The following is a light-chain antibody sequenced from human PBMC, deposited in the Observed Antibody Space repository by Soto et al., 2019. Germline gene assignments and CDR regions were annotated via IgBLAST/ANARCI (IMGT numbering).Light chain of an antibody. Sequence: IVLTQSPATLSLSPGERATLSCEASQYVSGNYLAWYQQKPGLAPRLLIYDASARANGIPDRFSGSGSGTDFTLTISRLEPEDFAVYYCQRYSTTLWTFGPGNKV. CDR2: DAS. CDR1: QYVSGNY. J-gene: IGKJ1*01. V-gene: IGKV3D-20*01. CDR3: QRYSTTLWT.